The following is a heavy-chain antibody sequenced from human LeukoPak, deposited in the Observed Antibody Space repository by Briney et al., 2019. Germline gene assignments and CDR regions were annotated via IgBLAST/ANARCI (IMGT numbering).Heavy chain of an antibody. CDR3: ARGSALLRDYYYYGMDV. J-gene: IGHJ6*02. CDR1: GFTIGNHG. V-gene: IGHV3-30*03. Sequence: PGGSLRLSCVVSGFTIGNHGMHWVRQAPGKGLEWVAMISHDGGSEHYGDSVKGRLTISRDNSKNTLYLQMNSLRVEDTAVYYCARGSALLRDYYYYGMDVWGQGTTITVSS. CDR2: ISHDGGSE.